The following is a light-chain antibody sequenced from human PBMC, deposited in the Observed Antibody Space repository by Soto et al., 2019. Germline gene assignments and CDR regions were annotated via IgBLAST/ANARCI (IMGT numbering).Light chain of an antibody. CDR1: QSVSSY. J-gene: IGKJ4*01. CDR3: QQRRKGPPGLT. CDR2: DAS. V-gene: IGKV3-11*01. Sequence: EIVLTQSPATLSLSPGERATLSCRASQSVSSYLAWYQQKPGQAPRLLIYDASNRATGIPARFSGSGSGTDFTLTISSLEPEDFAVYYCQQRRKGPPGLTFGGGTKVEIK.